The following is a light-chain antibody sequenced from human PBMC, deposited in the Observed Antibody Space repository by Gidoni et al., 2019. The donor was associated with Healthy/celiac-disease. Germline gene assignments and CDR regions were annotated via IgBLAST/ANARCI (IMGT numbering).Light chain of an antibody. CDR3: QQYNNWPQT. Sequence: EIVMTQSPATLSVSPRERATLSCRASQSVSSNLAWYQQKFGQAPRLLIYGASTRATGIPARFSGSGSGTEFTLTISSLQSEDFAVYYCQQYNNWPQTFGQGTKLEIK. CDR1: QSVSSN. J-gene: IGKJ2*01. CDR2: GAS. V-gene: IGKV3-15*01.